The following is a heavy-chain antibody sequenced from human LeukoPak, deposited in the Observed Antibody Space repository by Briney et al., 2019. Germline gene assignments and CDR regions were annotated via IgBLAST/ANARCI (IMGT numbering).Heavy chain of an antibody. CDR2: IYSGGST. V-gene: IGHV3-66*01. J-gene: IGHJ4*02. D-gene: IGHD3-10*01. CDR3: AREPLLFYYFDY. CDR1: GFIVSSNY. Sequence: GGSLRLSCAASGFIVSSNYMSWVRQAPGKGLEWVSVIYSGGSTLYADSVKGRFTISRDNSKNTLYLQMNSLRAEDTAVYYCAREPLLFYYFDYWGQGTLVTVSS.